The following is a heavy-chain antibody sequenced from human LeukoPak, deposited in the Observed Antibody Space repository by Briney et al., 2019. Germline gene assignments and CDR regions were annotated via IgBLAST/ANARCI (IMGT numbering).Heavy chain of an antibody. Sequence: GRSLRLSCAASGFTFSSYGMHWVRQAPGKGLEWVAVISYDGSYKYYADSVKGRFTISRDNSKDTLYLQMNSLRAEDTAVYYCARQIAYYYDSSGYYTTDYWGQGTLVTVSS. D-gene: IGHD3-22*01. CDR2: ISYDGSYK. CDR1: GFTFSSYG. J-gene: IGHJ4*02. CDR3: ARQIAYYYDSSGYYTTDY. V-gene: IGHV3-30*03.